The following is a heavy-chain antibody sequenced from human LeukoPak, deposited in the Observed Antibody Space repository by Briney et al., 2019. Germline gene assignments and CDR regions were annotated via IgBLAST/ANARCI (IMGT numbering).Heavy chain of an antibody. Sequence: GRPLRLSCAASGLTFRSYAMPGFRQAPGKGLEWVAVISYDGRNKYYADSVKGRFTISRDNSKNALYLQMNSLRAEDTAVYYCARTHLTYSYGPYGYWGQGTLVTVSS. J-gene: IGHJ4*02. CDR1: GLTFRSYA. D-gene: IGHD5-18*01. V-gene: IGHV3-30-3*01. CDR3: ARTHLTYSYGPYGY. CDR2: ISYDGRNK.